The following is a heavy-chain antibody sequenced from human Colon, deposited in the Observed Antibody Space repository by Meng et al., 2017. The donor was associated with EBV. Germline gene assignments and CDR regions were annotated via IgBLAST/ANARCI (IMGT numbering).Heavy chain of an antibody. CDR1: GGSISSGNHY. CDR2: IYYSGST. J-gene: IGHJ2*01. D-gene: IGHD4-17*01. CDR3: ASLYGDSSVWYLDL. Sequence: QVRLRQSCPGLVKPSQTLSLTCTVSGGSISSGNHYWSWIRQHPGKGLEYIGYIYYSGSTYYNPSLKSRVIISVDTSKNQFSLRLNSVTAADTAVYYCASLYGDSSVWYLDLWGRGTLVTVSS. V-gene: IGHV4-31*03.